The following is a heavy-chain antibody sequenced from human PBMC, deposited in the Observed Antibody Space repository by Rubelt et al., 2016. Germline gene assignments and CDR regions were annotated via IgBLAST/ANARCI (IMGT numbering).Heavy chain of an antibody. CDR2: VSYNGRT. CDR3: ATDLGRGYIYGPLDS. J-gene: IGHJ4*02. Sequence: QVQLQESGPGLVKPSETLSLTCAVSGVSISPYYWTWIRQPPGKGLEWIGYVSYNGRTNYNPSLKSRVTMSIDTSKSQFSLDRTSVTASDTAVYYCATDLGRGYIYGPLDSWCQGTLVTVSS. D-gene: IGHD5-18*01. CDR1: GVSISPYY. V-gene: IGHV4-59*12.